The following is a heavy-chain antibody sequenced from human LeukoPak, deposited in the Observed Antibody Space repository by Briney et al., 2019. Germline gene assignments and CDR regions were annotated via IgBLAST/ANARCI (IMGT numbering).Heavy chain of an antibody. D-gene: IGHD3-3*01. CDR1: SGSIRSYY. J-gene: IGHJ4*02. CDR3: GRQGYNASHDFLYY. CDR2: IYTTGTT. Sequence: SETLSLTCTVSSGSIRSYYWGWVRQPPGKGLEWIGRIYTTGTTQYNPSLKSRVTMSVDTSANQFSLNLRSVTAADTAVYYCGRQGYNASHDFLYYWSQGTLVALS. V-gene: IGHV4-4*07.